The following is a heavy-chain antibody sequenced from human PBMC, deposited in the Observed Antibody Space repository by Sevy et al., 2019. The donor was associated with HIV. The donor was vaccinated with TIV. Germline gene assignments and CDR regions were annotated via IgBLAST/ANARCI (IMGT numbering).Heavy chain of an antibody. J-gene: IGHJ4*02. CDR2: ISAYNGNT. CDR3: ARDWPLYYYGSGSYLRFDY. CDR1: GYTFTSYG. Sequence: ASVKVSCKASGYTFTSYGISWVRQAPGQGLEWMGWISAYNGNTNYAQTLQGRVTMTTDTSTSTAYMELRSLRSDDTAVYYCARDWPLYYYGSGSYLRFDYWGQGTLVTVSS. D-gene: IGHD3-10*01. V-gene: IGHV1-18*01.